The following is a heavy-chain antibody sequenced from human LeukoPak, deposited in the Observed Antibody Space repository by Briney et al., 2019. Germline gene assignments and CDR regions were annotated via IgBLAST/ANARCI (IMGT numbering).Heavy chain of an antibody. J-gene: IGHJ4*02. V-gene: IGHV5-51*01. Sequence: GESLKISCKGSGYSFTSYWIGWVRQMPGKGLEWMGIIYPGDSDTRNSPSFQGQVTISADNSISTAYLQWSSLKASDTAMYYCARHSMMGSNTFDYWGQGTLVTVSS. CDR3: ARHSMMGSNTFDY. CDR1: GYSFTSYW. D-gene: IGHD3-16*01. CDR2: IYPGDSDT.